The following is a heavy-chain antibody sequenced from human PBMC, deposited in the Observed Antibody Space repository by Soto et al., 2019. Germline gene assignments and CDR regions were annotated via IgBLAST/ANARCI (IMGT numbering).Heavy chain of an antibody. V-gene: IGHV1-69*13. D-gene: IGHD3-3*01. J-gene: IGHJ6*02. CDR3: ARGRRYDFWSGQSYYYYGMDV. CDR2: IIPIFGTA. CDR1: GGTFSSYA. Sequence: SVKVSCKASGGTFSSYAISWVRQAPGQGLEWMGGIIPIFGTANYAQKFQGRVTITADESTSTAYMELSSLRSEDTAVYYCARGRRYDFWSGQSYYYYGMDVWGQGTTVTVS.